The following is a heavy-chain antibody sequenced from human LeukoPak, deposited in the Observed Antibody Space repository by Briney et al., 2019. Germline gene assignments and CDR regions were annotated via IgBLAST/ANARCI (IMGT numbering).Heavy chain of an antibody. CDR3: ARDPRYCSSTSCYDGRLWFDP. CDR1: GYTFTSYA. CDR2: INAGNGNT. J-gene: IGHJ5*02. D-gene: IGHD2-2*01. V-gene: IGHV1-3*01. Sequence: GASVKVSCKASGYTFTSYAMHWVRQAPGQRLEWMGCINAGNGNTKYSQKFQGRVTITRDTSASTAYMELSSLRSEDTAVYYCARDPRYCSSTSCYDGRLWFDPWGQGTLVTVSS.